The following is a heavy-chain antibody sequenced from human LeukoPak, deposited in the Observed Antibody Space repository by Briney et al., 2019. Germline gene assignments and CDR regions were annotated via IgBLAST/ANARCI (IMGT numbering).Heavy chain of an antibody. D-gene: IGHD3-3*02. CDR3: ATDLAYYYYMDV. CDR1: GFTFSSYA. CDR2: ISGSGGST. Sequence: GGSLRLSCAASGFTFSSYAMSWVRQAPGKGLEWVSAISGSGGSTYYADSVKGRFTISRDNSKNTLYLQMNSLRAEDTAVYYCATDLAYYYYMDVLGKGTTVTVSS. J-gene: IGHJ6*03. V-gene: IGHV3-23*01.